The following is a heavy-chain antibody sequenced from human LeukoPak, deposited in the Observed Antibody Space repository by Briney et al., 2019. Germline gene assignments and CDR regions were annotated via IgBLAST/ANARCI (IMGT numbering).Heavy chain of an antibody. V-gene: IGHV3-23*01. Sequence: PGGSLRLSCAASGFTFSSYAMSWVRQAPGKGLEWVSAISGSGGSTFYADSVKGRFTISRDNSKNTLYLQMNSLRAEDTAVYYCARDLPRGTVGAAAYWGQGTLVTVSS. CDR3: ARDLPRGTVGAAAY. CDR1: GFTFSSYA. D-gene: IGHD1-26*01. CDR2: ISGSGGST. J-gene: IGHJ4*02.